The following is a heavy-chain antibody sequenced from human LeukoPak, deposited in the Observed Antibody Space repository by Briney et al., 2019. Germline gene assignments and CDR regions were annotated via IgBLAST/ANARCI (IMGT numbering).Heavy chain of an antibody. V-gene: IGHV4-59*01. CDR2: IYYSGST. CDR3: ARSRGARFAPLDY. Sequence: PSETLSLTCTVSGGSINSYYWSWIRQPPGKGLEWIGYIYYSGSTNYNPSLKSRVIISVDTSKNQFSLNLNSVTTADTAVYYCARSRGARFAPLDYWGQGTLVTVSS. J-gene: IGHJ4*02. CDR1: GGSINSYY. D-gene: IGHD1-26*01.